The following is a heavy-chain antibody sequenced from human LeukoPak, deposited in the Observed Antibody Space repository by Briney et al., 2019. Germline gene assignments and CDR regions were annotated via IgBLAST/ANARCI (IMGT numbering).Heavy chain of an antibody. J-gene: IGHJ4*02. Sequence: GGSLRLSCAASGFTFSSYGMHWVRQAPGKGLEWVAFIWYDGSNKYYADSVTGRITISRDNSKNTLYLQMNSLRAEDTAVYYCVRDQSDYFDYWGQGTLVTVSS. D-gene: IGHD3-3*01. CDR1: GFTFSSYG. CDR3: VRDQSDYFDY. V-gene: IGHV3-33*01. CDR2: IWYDGSNK.